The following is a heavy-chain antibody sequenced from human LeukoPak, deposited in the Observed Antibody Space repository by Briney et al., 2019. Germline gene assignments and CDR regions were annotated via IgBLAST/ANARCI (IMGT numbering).Heavy chain of an antibody. V-gene: IGHV1-69*02. CDR2: ITPILGIA. J-gene: IGHJ4*02. CDR3: ARGDGDGYNYHYFDY. D-gene: IGHD5-24*01. Sequence: SVKVSCKASGGTFSSYTISWVRQAPGQGLEWMGRITPILGIANYAQKFQGRVTITADKSTSTAYMELSSLRSEDTAVYYCARGDGDGYNYHYFDYWGQGTLVTVSS. CDR1: GGTFSSYT.